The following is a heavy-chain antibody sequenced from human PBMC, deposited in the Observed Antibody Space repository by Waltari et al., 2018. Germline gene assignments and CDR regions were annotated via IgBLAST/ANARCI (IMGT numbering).Heavy chain of an antibody. CDR2: INQDGSEK. CDR1: GFTFRNTW. D-gene: IGHD6-13*01. J-gene: IGHJ4*02. V-gene: IGHV3-7*01. Sequence: EVQLVESGGGLVEPGGSLRLSCEASGFTFRNTWRTWVRQAPGKGLEGVANINQDGSEKYSVESVKGRFTISRDNAKNSLYLQLNSLRADDTAVYYCTRGGDDSSWYWRNWGQGTLVTVSS. CDR3: TRGGDDSSWYWRN.